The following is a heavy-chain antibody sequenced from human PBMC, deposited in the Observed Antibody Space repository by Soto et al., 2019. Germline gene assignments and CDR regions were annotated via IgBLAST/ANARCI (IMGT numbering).Heavy chain of an antibody. Sequence: GGSLRLSCAGSGFTFSSYAMSWVRQAPGKGLEWVSAISGSGGSTYYADSVKGRFTTSRDNSKNTLYLQMNSLRGEDTAVYYCAKDCVVYYDSSGYYGSCFDPWGQGALVTVS. CDR3: AKDCVVYYDSSGYYGSCFDP. J-gene: IGHJ5*02. D-gene: IGHD3-22*01. CDR1: GFTFSSYA. V-gene: IGHV3-23*01. CDR2: ISGSGGST.